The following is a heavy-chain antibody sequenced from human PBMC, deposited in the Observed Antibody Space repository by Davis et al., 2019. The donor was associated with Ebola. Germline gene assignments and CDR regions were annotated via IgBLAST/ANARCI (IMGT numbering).Heavy chain of an antibody. Sequence: SVKVSCKASGGTFSSYAISWVRQAPGQGLEWMGGIIPLFGTANYAQKFQGRVTIIADESTKTAYMQLSSLKSEDTAVYYCARQGDGGNSGMDYWGQGTLVTVSS. D-gene: IGHD4-23*01. V-gene: IGHV1-69*13. CDR3: ARQGDGGNSGMDY. CDR1: GGTFSSYA. CDR2: IIPLFGTA. J-gene: IGHJ4*02.